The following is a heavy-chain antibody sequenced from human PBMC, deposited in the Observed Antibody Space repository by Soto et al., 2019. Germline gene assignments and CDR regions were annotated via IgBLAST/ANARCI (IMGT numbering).Heavy chain of an antibody. Sequence: EVQLVQSGAEVKKPGESLKISCKGSGYSFTSYWIGWVRQMPGKGLEWMGIIYPGDSDTRYSPSFQGQVTISADKSIRTAYLQWSRLKASDTDMYYCARQGAGEDILTGPYYDGMDVWGQGTTVTVSS. CDR3: ARQGAGEDILTGPYYDGMDV. V-gene: IGHV5-51*01. CDR2: IYPGDSDT. CDR1: GYSFTSYW. J-gene: IGHJ6*02. D-gene: IGHD3-9*01.